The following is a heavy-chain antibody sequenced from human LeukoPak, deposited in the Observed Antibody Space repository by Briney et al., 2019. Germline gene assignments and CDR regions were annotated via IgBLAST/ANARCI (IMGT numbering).Heavy chain of an antibody. D-gene: IGHD3-10*01. CDR2: IYTSGST. CDR1: GGSISSYF. CDR3: ARHQGVRWFGAFDI. J-gene: IGHJ3*02. Sequence: SETLSLTCTVSGGSISSYFWTWIRQPAGKGLEWIGHIYTSGSTNFNPSLKSRVTMSVDTSKNQFSLKLSSVTAADTAVYYCARHQGVRWFGAFDIWGQGTMVTVSS. V-gene: IGHV4-4*07.